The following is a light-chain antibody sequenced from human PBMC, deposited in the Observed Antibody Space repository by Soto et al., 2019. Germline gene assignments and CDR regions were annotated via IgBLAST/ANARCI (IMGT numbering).Light chain of an antibody. CDR1: SSDVGGYNY. J-gene: IGLJ2*01. V-gene: IGLV2-14*01. Sequence: QPASVSGSPGQSITISCTGTSSDVGGYNYVSWYQQHPGKAPKLMIYDVSNRPSGVSNRFSGSKSGNTASLTISGLQAEDEADYYCSSYTSSSTVFGGGTKVTVL. CDR2: DVS. CDR3: SSYTSSSTV.